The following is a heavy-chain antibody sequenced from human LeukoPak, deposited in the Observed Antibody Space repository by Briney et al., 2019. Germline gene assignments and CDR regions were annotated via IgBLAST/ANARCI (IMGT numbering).Heavy chain of an antibody. J-gene: IGHJ4*02. CDR2: INHSGST. Sequence: SETLSLTCAVYGGSFSGYYWSWTRQPPGKGLEWIGEINHSGSTNYNPSLKSRVTISVDTSKNQFSLKLSSVTAADTAVYYCARGVTPFDYWGQGTLVTVSS. D-gene: IGHD2-15*01. V-gene: IGHV4-34*01. CDR1: GGSFSGYY. CDR3: ARGVTPFDY.